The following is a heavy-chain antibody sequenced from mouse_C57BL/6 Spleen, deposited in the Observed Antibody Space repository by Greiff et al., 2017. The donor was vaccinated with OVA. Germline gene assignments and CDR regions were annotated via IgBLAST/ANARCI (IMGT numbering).Heavy chain of an antibody. CDR2: INTSSGYP. CDR1: GYTFTSYW. V-gene: IGHV1-7*01. J-gene: IGHJ4*01. D-gene: IGHD1-1*01. Sequence: QVQLQQSGAELAKPGASVKLSCKASGYTFTSYWMNWGNQRHGQGLVWIGNINTSSGYPKYNQQIQDKATLNADKSTCAAYMQLSSLTYEDSSVYYYAREHYGSSYYYAMDYWGQGTSVTVSS. CDR3: AREHYGSSYYYAMDY.